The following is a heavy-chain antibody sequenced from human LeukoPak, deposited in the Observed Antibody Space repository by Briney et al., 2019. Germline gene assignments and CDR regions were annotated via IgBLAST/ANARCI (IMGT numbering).Heavy chain of an antibody. D-gene: IGHD3-22*01. CDR1: GGSFSGYY. CDR3: ARGLSSGYYYRVYYFDC. J-gene: IGHJ4*02. CDR2: INHSGST. V-gene: IGHV4-34*01. Sequence: SETLSLTCAVYGGSFSGYYWSWIRQPPGKGLEWIGEINHSGSTNYNPSLKSRVTISVDTSKNQFSLKLSSVTAADTAVYYCARGLSSGYYYRVYYFDCWGQGTLVTVSS.